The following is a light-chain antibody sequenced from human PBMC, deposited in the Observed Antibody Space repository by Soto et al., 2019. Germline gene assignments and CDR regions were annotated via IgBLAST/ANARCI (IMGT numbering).Light chain of an antibody. V-gene: IGKV3-20*01. Sequence: SVLTQSPGTLSLSPGERATLSCRASQSVSNSYLAWYHQKPGQAPRLLIYGASSRATGIPDRFSGSGSGTDFTLTISRLEPEDFAIYYCQQYGRSPLTFGGGTKVDIK. CDR2: GAS. J-gene: IGKJ4*02. CDR1: QSVSNSY. CDR3: QQYGRSPLT.